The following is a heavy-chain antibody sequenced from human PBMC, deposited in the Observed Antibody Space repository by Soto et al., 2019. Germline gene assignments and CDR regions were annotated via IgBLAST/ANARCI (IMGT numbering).Heavy chain of an antibody. V-gene: IGHV3-30*18. CDR3: AKGGYGDGGFIDY. Sequence: QVQLVESGGGVVQPGRSLRLSCAASGFTFSTYGMQWVRQAPGKGLEWVAVISYDGSNKYYADSVKGRFTISRDNSKNTLYLQMNSLRAEDTAVYYCAKGGYGDGGFIDYWGQGTLVTVSS. CDR2: ISYDGSNK. D-gene: IGHD3-10*01. J-gene: IGHJ4*02. CDR1: GFTFSTYG.